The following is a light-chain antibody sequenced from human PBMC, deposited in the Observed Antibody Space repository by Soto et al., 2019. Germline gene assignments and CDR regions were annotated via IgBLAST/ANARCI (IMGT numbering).Light chain of an antibody. CDR1: QDISYY. Sequence: DIQGTQSPSAMSASVGDRVTITCRANQDISYYLVWFQQRPGEVPKRLIYAASTLESGVPSRFSGSASGTEFTLTISSLHPEEFATYYCLQHKTYPRTFGRGT. CDR2: AAS. J-gene: IGKJ1*01. CDR3: LQHKTYPRT. V-gene: IGKV1-17*03.